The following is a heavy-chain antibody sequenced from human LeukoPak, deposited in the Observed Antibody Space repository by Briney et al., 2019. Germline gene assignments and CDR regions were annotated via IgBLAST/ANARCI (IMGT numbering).Heavy chain of an antibody. Sequence: GGTLRLSCAASGFTFSSYSMNWVRQAPGKGLEWVSSISSSSSYIYYADSVKGRFTISRDNAKNSLYLQMNSLRAEDTAVYYCARDRVWFGELDYWGQGTLVTVSS. J-gene: IGHJ4*02. V-gene: IGHV3-21*01. CDR2: ISSSSSYI. CDR1: GFTFSSYS. D-gene: IGHD3-10*01. CDR3: ARDRVWFGELDY.